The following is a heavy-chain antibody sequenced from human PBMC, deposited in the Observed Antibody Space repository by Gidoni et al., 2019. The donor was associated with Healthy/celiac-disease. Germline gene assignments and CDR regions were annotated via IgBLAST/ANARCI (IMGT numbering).Heavy chain of an antibody. CDR1: GFTFDDYT. J-gene: IGHJ6*02. CDR2: ISWDGGST. Sequence: DVQLVESGGVVVQPGGSLRLSCAASGFTFDDYTMHWVRQAPGKGLEWVSLISWDGGSTYYADSVKGRFTISRDNSKNSLYLQMNSLRTEDTALYYCAKDIRYYYYGMDVWGQGTTVTVSS. CDR3: AKDIRYYYYGMDV. V-gene: IGHV3-43*01.